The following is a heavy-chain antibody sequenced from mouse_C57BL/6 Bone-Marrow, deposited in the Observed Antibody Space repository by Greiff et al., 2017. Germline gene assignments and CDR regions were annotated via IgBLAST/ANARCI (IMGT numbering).Heavy chain of an antibody. J-gene: IGHJ2*01. D-gene: IGHD2-4*01. CDR1: GFTFSSYA. Sequence: EVQLVESGGGLVKPGGSLKLSCAASGFTFSSYAMSWVRQTPEKRLEWVATISDGGSYTYYPDNVKGRFTISRDNAKNNLYLQMSHLKSEDTAMYYCARDDYDPFDYWGQGTTRTVSS. CDR3: ARDDYDPFDY. CDR2: ISDGGSYT. V-gene: IGHV5-4*01.